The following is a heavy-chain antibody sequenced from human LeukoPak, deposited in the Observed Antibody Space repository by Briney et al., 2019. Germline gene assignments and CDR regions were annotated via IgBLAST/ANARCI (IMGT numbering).Heavy chain of an antibody. CDR2: INTDGSSR. CDR1: GFTFSSYW. V-gene: IGHV3-74*01. J-gene: IGHJ3*02. CDR3: ARDGYNSDAFDI. Sequence: GGSLRLSCAASGFTFSSYWMHWVRQAPGKGLVWVSRINTDGSSRSYADSVKGRFTISRDNAKNTLYLQMNSLRAEDTAVYYCARDGYNSDAFDIWGQGTMVTVSS. D-gene: IGHD5-24*01.